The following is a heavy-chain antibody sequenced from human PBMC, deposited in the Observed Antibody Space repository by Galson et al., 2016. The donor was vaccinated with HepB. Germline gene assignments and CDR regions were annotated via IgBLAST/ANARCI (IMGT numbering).Heavy chain of an antibody. Sequence: SETLSLTCAVYGGSFNGYYWTWIRQSPGRGLEWIGEIHHSGNINYNPSLKSRVIISADTSKNQFSLKLTSVTVADTAVYYCARKFGGVVIVKYFYALDVWGTGTPVSVSS. CDR3: ARKFGGVVIVKYFYALDV. CDR1: GGSFNGYY. CDR2: IHHSGNI. V-gene: IGHV4-34*01. J-gene: IGHJ6*04. D-gene: IGHD3-3*01.